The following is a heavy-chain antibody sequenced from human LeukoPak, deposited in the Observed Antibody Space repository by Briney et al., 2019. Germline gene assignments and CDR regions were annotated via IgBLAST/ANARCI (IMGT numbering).Heavy chain of an antibody. CDR1: GFTFSDYY. J-gene: IGHJ5*02. V-gene: IGHV3-11*01. D-gene: IGHD5-12*01. CDR3: ARDRRSPRSASDWGHLDA. CDR2: INQNSYTI. Sequence: GGSLRLSCITSGFTFSDYYMTWIRQAPGKGLEWISHINQNSYTIYYADSVKGRFTISRDNAKNSLYLHMDSLKVEDTAVYYCARDRRSPRSASDWGHLDAWGQGTLVAVSS.